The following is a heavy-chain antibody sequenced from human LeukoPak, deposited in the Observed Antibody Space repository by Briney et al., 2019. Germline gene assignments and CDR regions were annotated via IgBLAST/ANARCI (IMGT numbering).Heavy chain of an antibody. CDR3: AKSGSDSWYPYYYYYYGMDV. J-gene: IGHJ6*02. V-gene: IGHV3-23*01. CDR2: IGGSGGST. CDR1: GFTFSSYA. D-gene: IGHD6-13*01. Sequence: GGSLRLSCAASGFTFSSYAMSWVRQAPGKGLEWVSAIGGSGGSTYYADSVKGRFTISRDNSKNTLYLQMNSLRAEDTAVYYCAKSGSDSWYPYYYYYYGMDVWGQGTTVTVSS.